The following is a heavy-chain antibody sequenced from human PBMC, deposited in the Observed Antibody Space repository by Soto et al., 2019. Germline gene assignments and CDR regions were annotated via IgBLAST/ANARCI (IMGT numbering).Heavy chain of an antibody. D-gene: IGHD6-13*01. CDR1: GFTFSSYA. CDR2: ISGSDGST. CDR3: ARRSSSWYFDY. J-gene: IGHJ4*02. Sequence: EVQLLESGGGLVQPGGSLRLSCAASGFTFSSYAMNWVRQAPGKGLEWVSVISGSDGSTYYADSVKGRFTISRDTSKNTLNLQMNSLRAEDTDVYYCARRSSSWYFDYWGQGTLVTVSS. V-gene: IGHV3-23*01.